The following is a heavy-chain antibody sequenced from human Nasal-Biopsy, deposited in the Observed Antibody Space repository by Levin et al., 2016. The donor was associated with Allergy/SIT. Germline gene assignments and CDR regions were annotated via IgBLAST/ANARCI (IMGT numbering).Heavy chain of an antibody. V-gene: IGHV4-39*01. CDR1: GGSITHNSYY. Sequence: SETLSLTCSVSGGSITHNSYYWGWIRQPPGKGLEWIGSMYHRGATYYNPSLKSRVTVSADTSKNQLYLQLTSMTATDTAVYYCVRQGDYNWFDPWGQGTLVTVSS. CDR2: MYHRGAT. J-gene: IGHJ5*02. CDR3: VRQGDYNWFDP. D-gene: IGHD3-10*01.